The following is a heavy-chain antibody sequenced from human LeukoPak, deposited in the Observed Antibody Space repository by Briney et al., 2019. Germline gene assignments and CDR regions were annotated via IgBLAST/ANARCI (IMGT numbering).Heavy chain of an antibody. J-gene: IGHJ3*01. CDR1: GFTFNTSN. Sequence: GGSLRLSCAASGFTFNTSNMNWVRQAPGKGLDLISYISSSGRTIYYADSVKGRFTISRDNAKDSLFLQMNSLRDEDTAVYYCARVETPTFYDAFDLWGQGTMVTVSS. V-gene: IGHV3-48*02. D-gene: IGHD2/OR15-2a*01. CDR3: ARVETPTFYDAFDL. CDR2: ISSSGRTI.